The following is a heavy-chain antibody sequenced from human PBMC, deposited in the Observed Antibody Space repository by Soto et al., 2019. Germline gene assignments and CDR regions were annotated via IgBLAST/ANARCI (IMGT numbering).Heavy chain of an antibody. D-gene: IGHD3-22*01. CDR2: VFYSGST. J-gene: IGHJ3*02. CDR3: ARARDSSGLAFDI. CDR1: GGSISSGGYH. Sequence: QVQLQESGPGLMKPSQTLSLTCTVSGGSISSGGYHCNWIRQRPGQGLEWIGYVFYSGSTYYNPSLKSRLSMSVDTSKNQFSLKLRSVTAADTAVYYCARARDSSGLAFDIWGQGTMVTVSS. V-gene: IGHV4-31*03.